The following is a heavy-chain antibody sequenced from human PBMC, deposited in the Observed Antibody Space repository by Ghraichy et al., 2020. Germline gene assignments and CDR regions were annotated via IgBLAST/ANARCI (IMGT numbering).Heavy chain of an antibody. CDR3: ARSVVVVAATPYYFDY. D-gene: IGHD2-15*01. CDR1: GGSFSGYY. V-gene: IGHV4-34*01. Sequence: SETLSLTCAVYGGSFSGYYWSWIRQPPGKGLEWIGEINHSGSTNYNPSLKSRVTISVDTSNNQFSLKLSSVTAADTAVYYCARSVVVVAATPYYFDYWGQGTLVTVSS. CDR2: INHSGST. J-gene: IGHJ4*02.